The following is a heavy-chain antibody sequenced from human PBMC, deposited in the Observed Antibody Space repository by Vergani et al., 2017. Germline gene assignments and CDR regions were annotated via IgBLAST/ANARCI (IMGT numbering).Heavy chain of an antibody. CDR3: ANSGGYCSGGSCTGGFDY. CDR1: GFSLSTSGVG. J-gene: IGHJ4*02. D-gene: IGHD2-15*01. V-gene: IGHV2-5*02. CDR2: IYWDDDK. Sequence: QITLKESGPTLVKPTQTLTLTCTFSGFSLSTSGVGVGWIRQPPGKALEWLALIYWDDDKRYSPSLKSRLTITKDTSKNKVVLTMTNMDPVDTATYYCANSGGYCSGGSCTGGFDYWGQGTLVTVSS.